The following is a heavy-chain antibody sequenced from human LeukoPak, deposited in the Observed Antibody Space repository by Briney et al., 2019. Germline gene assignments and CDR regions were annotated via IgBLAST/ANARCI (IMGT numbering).Heavy chain of an antibody. Sequence: ASVKVSCKASGYTFTTYAMNWVRQAPGQGLEWMGWINTNTGNPTYAQGFTGRFVFSLDTSVSTAYLQISSLKAEDTAVYYCARALGGDSSSWYRLYYYGMDVWGQGTTVTVSS. CDR3: ARALGGDSSSWYRLYYYGMDV. J-gene: IGHJ6*02. D-gene: IGHD6-13*01. V-gene: IGHV7-4-1*02. CDR2: INTNTGNP. CDR1: GYTFTTYA.